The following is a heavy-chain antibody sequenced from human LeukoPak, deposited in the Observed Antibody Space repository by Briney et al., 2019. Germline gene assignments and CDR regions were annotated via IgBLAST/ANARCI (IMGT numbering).Heavy chain of an antibody. CDR3: ARDPGYSEFDV. CDR1: GFIFSSYG. V-gene: IGHV3-33*01. J-gene: IGHJ3*01. D-gene: IGHD4-11*01. CDR2: IWYHGRNE. Sequence: GGSLRLSCTASGFIFSSYGFHWVRQAPGKGLEWVAVIWYHGRNEYYSDSAKGRFTISRDNAKNSVSLQMNSLRAEDTAVYYCARDPGYSEFDVWGQGAMVIVSS.